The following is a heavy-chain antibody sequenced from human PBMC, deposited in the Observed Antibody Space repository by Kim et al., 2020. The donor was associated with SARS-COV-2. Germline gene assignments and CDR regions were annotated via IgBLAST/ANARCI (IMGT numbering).Heavy chain of an antibody. CDR3: ARHREYYFDY. V-gene: IGHV4-39*01. Sequence: YTPALQSRVTISGDTSQNQFSLNLTSVTAADTAVYYCARHREYYFDYWGQGTLVTVSS. J-gene: IGHJ4*02.